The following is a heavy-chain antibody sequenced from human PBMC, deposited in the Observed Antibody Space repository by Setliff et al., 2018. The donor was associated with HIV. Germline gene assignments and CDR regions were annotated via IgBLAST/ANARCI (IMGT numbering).Heavy chain of an antibody. Sequence: HPGGSLRLSCAASGFTLDTYGVHWVRQAPGKGLDWLAFIRPDGIYKYYADSVQGRFTISRDNSKNTLYLQINSLRPEDTAVYHCASARIPTGGTSTSLDFWGQGTLVTVSS. CDR1: GFTLDTYG. D-gene: IGHD1-1*01. CDR3: ASARIPTGGTSTSLDF. V-gene: IGHV3-30*02. CDR2: IRPDGIYK. J-gene: IGHJ4*02.